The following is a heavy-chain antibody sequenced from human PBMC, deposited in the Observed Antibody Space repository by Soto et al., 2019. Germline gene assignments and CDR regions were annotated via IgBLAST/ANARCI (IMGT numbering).Heavy chain of an antibody. CDR1: GGSFSSYA. J-gene: IGHJ6*02. CDR3: ARDLRAAGRPGMDV. CDR2: IIPIVGTG. Sequence: SVKVSCKASGGSFSSYAISWVRQAPGQGLEWMGGIIPIVGTGNYAQNFQGRVTITADESASTAYMELSSLRSEDTAMYYCARDLRAAGRPGMDVWGQGTTVTVSS. V-gene: IGHV1-69*13. D-gene: IGHD6-13*01.